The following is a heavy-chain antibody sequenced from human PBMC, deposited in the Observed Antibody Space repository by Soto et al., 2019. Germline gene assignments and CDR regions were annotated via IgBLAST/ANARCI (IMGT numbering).Heavy chain of an antibody. Sequence: GGSLRLSCAASGFTFSSYGMHWVRQAPGKGLEWVAVISYDGSNKYYADSVKGRFTISRDNSKNTLYLQMNSLRAEDTAAYYCAKSAPAQGGYSYEFDYWGQGTLVTVSS. V-gene: IGHV3-30*18. CDR1: GFTFSSYG. J-gene: IGHJ4*02. CDR2: ISYDGSNK. CDR3: AKSAPAQGGYSYEFDY. D-gene: IGHD5-18*01.